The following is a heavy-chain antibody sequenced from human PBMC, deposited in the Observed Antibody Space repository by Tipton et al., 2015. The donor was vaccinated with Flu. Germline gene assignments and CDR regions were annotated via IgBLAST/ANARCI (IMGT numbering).Heavy chain of an antibody. J-gene: IGHJ4*02. CDR2: VHQAGTT. D-gene: IGHD3-10*02. CDR3: ARHTGDSVRGVIDY. Sequence: TLSLTCSVSGDSIGSDYFWGWIRQPPGKGLEWIGNVHQAGTTYYNPSLRSRVTMSLDRSKNQFSLKLSSVTAADTAVYYCARHTGDSVRGVIDYWGQGTLVTVSS. CDR1: GDSIGSDYF. V-gene: IGHV4-38-2*01.